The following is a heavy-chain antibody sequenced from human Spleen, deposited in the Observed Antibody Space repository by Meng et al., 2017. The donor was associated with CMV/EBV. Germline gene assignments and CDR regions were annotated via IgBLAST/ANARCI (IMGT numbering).Heavy chain of an antibody. Sequence: GESLKISCAASGFTFSSYSMNWVRQAPGKGLEWVSTFSGSADSSYYADSVKGRFTISRDNSKKTVYLQMNSLRAEDTAVYYCAKDYPNHSSSWYYFDYWGQGTLVTVSS. J-gene: IGHJ4*02. D-gene: IGHD6-13*01. V-gene: IGHV3-23*01. CDR2: FSGSADSS. CDR3: AKDYPNHSSSWYYFDY. CDR1: GFTFSSYS.